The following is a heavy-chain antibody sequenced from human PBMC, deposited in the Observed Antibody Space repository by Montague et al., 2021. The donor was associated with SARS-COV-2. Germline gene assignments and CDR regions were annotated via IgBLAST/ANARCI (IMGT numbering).Heavy chain of an antibody. CDR1: GGSISSSSYY. Sequence: SETLSLTCTVSGGSISSSSYYWGWIRQSPGKGLEWIGSIYYSGSTCYNPSLKSRVTISVDTSKNQFSLKLSSVTAADTAVYYCARDVIRGGNVVGVGLNWFDPWGQGTLVTVSS. CDR2: IYYSGST. J-gene: IGHJ5*02. V-gene: IGHV4-39*02. CDR3: ARDVIRGGNVVGVGLNWFDP. D-gene: IGHD2-15*01.